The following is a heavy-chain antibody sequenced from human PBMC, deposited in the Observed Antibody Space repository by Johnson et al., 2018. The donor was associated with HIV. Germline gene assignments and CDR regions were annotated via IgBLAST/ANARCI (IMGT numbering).Heavy chain of an antibody. D-gene: IGHD3-22*01. CDR2: ISYDGSNK. J-gene: IGHJ3*02. CDR3: ARKAFYYDSSGLRGVTFDI. Sequence: QVQLVESGGGVVQPGRSLRLSCAASGFTFSSYAMHWVRQAPGKGLERVAVISYDGSNKYYADSVKGRFTISRDNSKNTLFLQMNSLTAEDTAVYYCARKAFYYDSSGLRGVTFDIWGQGTMVTVSS. V-gene: IGHV3-30-3*01. CDR1: GFTFSSYA.